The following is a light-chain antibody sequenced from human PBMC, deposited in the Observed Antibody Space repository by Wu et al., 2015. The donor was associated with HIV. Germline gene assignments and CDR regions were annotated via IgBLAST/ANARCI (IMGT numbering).Light chain of an antibody. J-gene: IGKJ5*01. CDR1: QNISSS. V-gene: IGKV3-15*01. Sequence: EIVMTQFPATLSVSPGDRATLSCRASQNISSSLAWYQQKRGQAPRLLIYGASNRATGVAARFTGSGSVTEFTLTITSMQSEDFAVYYCQQYNNWITFGQGTRLEIK. CDR3: QQYNNWIT. CDR2: GAS.